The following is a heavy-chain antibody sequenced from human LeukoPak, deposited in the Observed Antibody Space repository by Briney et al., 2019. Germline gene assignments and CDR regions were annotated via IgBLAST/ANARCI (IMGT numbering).Heavy chain of an antibody. CDR3: ARGSRLYNWNYADY. Sequence: GGSLRLSCAASGFTFSSYAMHWVRQAPGKGLEWVAVISYDGSNKYYADSVKGRFTISRDNSKNTLYLQMNSLRAEDTAVYYCARGSRLYNWNYADYWGQGTLVTVSS. J-gene: IGHJ4*02. D-gene: IGHD1-20*01. V-gene: IGHV3-30*04. CDR1: GFTFSSYA. CDR2: ISYDGSNK.